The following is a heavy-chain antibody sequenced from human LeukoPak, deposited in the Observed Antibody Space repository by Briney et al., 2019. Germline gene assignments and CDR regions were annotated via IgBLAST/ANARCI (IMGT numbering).Heavy chain of an antibody. J-gene: IGHJ4*02. CDR3: AKDFRIGYSAHFDY. CDR1: GFTFRSHA. D-gene: IGHD2-21*01. V-gene: IGHV3-23*01. CDR2: IYENGGTT. Sequence: GGSLRLSCVGSGFTFRSHAMSWVRQAPEKGLEFVSGIYENGGTTYYADFVKGRFSISRDNSKNTLYLQMDSLRGEDTAVYYCAKDFRIGYSAHFDYWGQGALVTVSS.